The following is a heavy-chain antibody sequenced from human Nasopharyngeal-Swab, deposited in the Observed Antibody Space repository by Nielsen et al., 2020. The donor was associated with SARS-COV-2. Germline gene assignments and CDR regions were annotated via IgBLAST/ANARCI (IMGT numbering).Heavy chain of an antibody. CDR2: ISGSGGSK. J-gene: IGHJ4*02. CDR3: AKRPGPYDFWSGYSFDY. D-gene: IGHD3-3*01. CDR1: GFTFSSYA. V-gene: IGHV3-23*01. Sequence: GESLKISCAASGFTFSSYAMSWVRQAPGKGLEWVSAISGSGGSKYYADSVKGRFTISRDNSKNTLYLQMNSLRAEDTAVYYCAKRPGPYDFWSGYSFDYWGQGTLVTVSS.